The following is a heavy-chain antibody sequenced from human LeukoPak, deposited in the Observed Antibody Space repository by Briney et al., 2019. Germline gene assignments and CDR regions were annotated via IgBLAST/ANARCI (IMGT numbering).Heavy chain of an antibody. Sequence: SETLSLTCTVSGGSISSSSYYWSWIRQPPGKGLEWIGYIYSSGSTNYNPSLKSRVTISADTSKNQFSLKLSSVTAADTAVYYCARGSGSEIWFDIWGQGTMVTVSS. V-gene: IGHV4-61*01. J-gene: IGHJ3*02. CDR2: IYSSGST. CDR1: GGSISSSSYY. CDR3: ARGSGSEIWFDI. D-gene: IGHD3-3*01.